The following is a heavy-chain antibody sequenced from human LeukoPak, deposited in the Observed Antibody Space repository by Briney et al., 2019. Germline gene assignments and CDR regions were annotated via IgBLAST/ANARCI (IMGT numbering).Heavy chain of an antibody. D-gene: IGHD3-10*01. CDR1: GFTFSSYG. J-gene: IGHJ4*02. CDR3: ARDDAGHFDY. Sequence: GGSLRLSCAASGFTFSSYGMHWVRQAPGKGLEWVAFIRYDGSNKYYADSVKGRFTISRDNAKNSLYLQMNSLRAEDTAVYYCARDDAGHFDYWGQGTLVTVSS. CDR2: IRYDGSNK. V-gene: IGHV3-30*02.